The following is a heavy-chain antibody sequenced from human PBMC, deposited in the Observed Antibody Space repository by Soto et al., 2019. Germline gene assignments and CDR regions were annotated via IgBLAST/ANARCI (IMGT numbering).Heavy chain of an antibody. CDR3: AGSGLMATSPDS. Sequence: QVQLQESGPGLVKPSQTLSLTCTVSGVSVSTGGYYWSWIRQHPRKGLEWIGYIYSSGSTYYTPSLKSRGAISIDTSKNQFSLRLTSVTAADTAVYYCAGSGLMATSPDSWGQGTLVTVSP. V-gene: IGHV4-31*03. J-gene: IGHJ4*02. CDR2: IYSSGST. CDR1: GVSVSTGGYY. D-gene: IGHD1-26*01.